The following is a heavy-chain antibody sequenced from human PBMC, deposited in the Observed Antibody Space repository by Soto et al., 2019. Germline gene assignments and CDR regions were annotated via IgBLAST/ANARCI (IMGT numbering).Heavy chain of an antibody. CDR3: AKATAYRIVGATTAFDI. CDR1: GFTFSSYA. J-gene: IGHJ3*02. Sequence: GGSLRLSCAASGFTFSSYAMSWVRQAPGKGLEWVSAISGSGGSTYYADSVKGRFTISRDNSKNTLYLQMNSLRAEDTAVYYCAKATAYRIVGATTAFDIWGQGTMVTVSS. CDR2: ISGSGGST. V-gene: IGHV3-23*01. D-gene: IGHD1-26*01.